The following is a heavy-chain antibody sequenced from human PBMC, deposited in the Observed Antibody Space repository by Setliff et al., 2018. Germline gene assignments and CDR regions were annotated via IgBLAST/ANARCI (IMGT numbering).Heavy chain of an antibody. CDR2: ISPHNGKS. CDR3: LRLVRYCSGTTCQRTPGDEV. CDR1: GYTFTDYG. J-gene: IGHJ4*02. Sequence: ASVKVSCKASGYTFTDYGVSWVRQAPGLGLEWVGWISPHNGKSYSAPKFQDRVFLTTDTSTATAYLDLRSLRSDDTAVYYCLRLVRYCSGTTCQRTPGDEVWGQGTLVTVSS. V-gene: IGHV1-18*01. D-gene: IGHD2-8*02.